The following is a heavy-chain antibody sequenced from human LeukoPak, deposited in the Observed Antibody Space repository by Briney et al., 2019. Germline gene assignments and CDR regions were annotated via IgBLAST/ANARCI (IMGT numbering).Heavy chain of an antibody. CDR2: ISTSGST. CDR1: SGSVSSYF. D-gene: IGHD1-1*01. Sequence: SETLSLTCTVSSGSVSSYFWSWIRQPAGKGLEWIGRISTSGSTNYNPSLRTRVTMSLGTSKRQFSLNLSSVTPADTAVYHCARGYPRNWHWFHPWRQGTLVTVPS. CDR3: ARGYPRNWHWFHP. V-gene: IGHV4-4*07. J-gene: IGHJ5*02.